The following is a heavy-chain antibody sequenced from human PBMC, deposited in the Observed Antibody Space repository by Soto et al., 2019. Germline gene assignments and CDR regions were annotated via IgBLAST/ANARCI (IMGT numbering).Heavy chain of an antibody. J-gene: IGHJ4*02. V-gene: IGHV6-1*01. Sequence: THAVSITCAISGDSVSSKSGAWHWIRQSPSRGLEWLGRTYYRSKWSSNYAVSVKSRITINPDTSKNQFSLQLNSVTPEDTAVYYCARWSVDTAKRGYYFDYWGQGTLVTVSS. D-gene: IGHD5-18*01. CDR2: TYYRSKWSS. CDR1: GDSVSSKSGA. CDR3: ARWSVDTAKRGYYFDY.